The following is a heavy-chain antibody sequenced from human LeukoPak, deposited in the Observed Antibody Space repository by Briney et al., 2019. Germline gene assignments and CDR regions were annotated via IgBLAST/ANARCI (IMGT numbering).Heavy chain of an antibody. CDR2: INPDSGGT. J-gene: IGHJ4*02. Sequence: ASVKVSCMTSGYTFTGYYIHWVRQAPGQGLEWMGWINPDSGGTNYAQKFQGRVTMTRDTSISAGYMELSGLRPDDTAVFYCARVRGDSSWYGLDYWGQGTLVSVSS. V-gene: IGHV1-2*02. CDR1: GYTFTGYY. D-gene: IGHD6-13*01. CDR3: ARVRGDSSWYGLDY.